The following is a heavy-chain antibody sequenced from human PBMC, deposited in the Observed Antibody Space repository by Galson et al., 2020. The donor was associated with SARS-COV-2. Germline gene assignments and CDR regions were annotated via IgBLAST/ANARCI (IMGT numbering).Heavy chain of an antibody. Sequence: SGPTLVKPTQTLTLTCTFSGFSLSTSGMRVSWIRQPPGKALEWLARIDWDDDKFYSTSLKTRLTISKDTSKNQVVLTMTNMDPVDTATYYCARTYYDILTGYYSAFDIWCQGTMVTVSS. CDR1: GFSLSTSGMR. J-gene: IGHJ3*02. CDR3: ARTYYDILTGYYSAFDI. V-gene: IGHV2-70*04. CDR2: IDWDDDK. D-gene: IGHD3-9*01.